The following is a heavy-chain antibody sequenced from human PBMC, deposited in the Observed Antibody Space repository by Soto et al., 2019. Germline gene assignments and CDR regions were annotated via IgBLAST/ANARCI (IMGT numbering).Heavy chain of an antibody. CDR1: GFTFSSYA. D-gene: IGHD6-19*01. Sequence: GGSLRLSCAASGFTFSSYAMSWVRQAPGKGLEWVSVISGSGGSTYDADSVKGRFTISRDNSKNTLYLQMNSLRAEDTAVFYCARRSSGWYFDYWGQGTVVTVSS. J-gene: IGHJ4*02. CDR2: ISGSGGST. CDR3: ARRSSGWYFDY. V-gene: IGHV3-23*01.